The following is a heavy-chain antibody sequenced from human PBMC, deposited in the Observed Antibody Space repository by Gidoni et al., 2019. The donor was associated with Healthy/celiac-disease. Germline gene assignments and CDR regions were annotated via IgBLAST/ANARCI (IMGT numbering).Heavy chain of an antibody. D-gene: IGHD6-13*01. CDR1: GGTFTSSS. CDR2: IIPMFGTA. Sequence: QVQLVQSGAEVKKPGSSVTVPCKASGGTFTSSSFRCVRQAPGQGLEWLGGIIPMFGTANYAQKFQGRVTITADESTSTAYMELSSLRSEDTAVYYCARVVNGRQLVRPKYYYYYGMDVWGQGTTVTVSS. V-gene: IGHV1-69*01. J-gene: IGHJ6*02. CDR3: ARVVNGRQLVRPKYYYYYGMDV.